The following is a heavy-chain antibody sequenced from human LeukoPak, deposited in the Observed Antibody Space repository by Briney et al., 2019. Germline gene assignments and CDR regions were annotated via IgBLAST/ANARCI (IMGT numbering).Heavy chain of an antibody. D-gene: IGHD3-22*01. J-gene: IGHJ4*02. Sequence: ASVKVSCKASGYTFTSYGISWARQAPGQGLEWMGRIIPILGIANYAQKFQGRVTITADKSTSTAYMELSSLRSEDTAVYYCAIMGHYYDSSGYFHWGQGTLVTVSS. CDR1: GYTFTSYG. CDR3: AIMGHYYDSSGYFH. CDR2: IIPILGIA. V-gene: IGHV1-69*04.